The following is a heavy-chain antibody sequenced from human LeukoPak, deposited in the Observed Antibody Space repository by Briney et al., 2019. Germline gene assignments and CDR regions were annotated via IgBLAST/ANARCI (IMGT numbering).Heavy chain of an antibody. J-gene: IGHJ5*02. V-gene: IGHV3-66*01. CDR1: GFTVSSNY. CDR2: IYSGGST. Sequence: GGSLRLSCAASGFTVSSNYMSWVRQAPGKGLEWVSVIYSGGSTYYADSVKGRFTISRDNSKNTLYLQMNSLRAEDTAVYYCARALVTMVRGEGGFDPWGQGTLVTVSS. D-gene: IGHD3-10*01. CDR3: ARALVTMVRGEGGFDP.